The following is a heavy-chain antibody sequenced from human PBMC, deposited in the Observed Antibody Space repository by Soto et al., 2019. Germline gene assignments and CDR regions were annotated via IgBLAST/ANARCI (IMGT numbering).Heavy chain of an antibody. CDR1: GYSYTSYG. J-gene: IGHJ5*02. D-gene: IGHD6-6*01. V-gene: IGHV1-18*01. Sequence: GTSVKVSCETSGYSYTSYGISWVRQAPEQGLEWMGWISAYNGNTNYAQKLQGRVTMTTDTSTSTAYMELRSLRSDDTAVYYCARVGLGSSSGGLRWFDPWGQGTLVTVSS. CDR2: ISAYNGNT. CDR3: ARVGLGSSSGGLRWFDP.